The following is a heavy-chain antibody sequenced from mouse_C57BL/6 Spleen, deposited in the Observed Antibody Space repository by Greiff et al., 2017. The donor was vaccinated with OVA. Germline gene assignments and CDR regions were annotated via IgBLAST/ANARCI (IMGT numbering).Heavy chain of an antibody. D-gene: IGHD1-1*01. V-gene: IGHV1-15*01. J-gene: IGHJ3*01. CDR1: GYTFTDYE. CDR3: TGTVVEEWFAY. Sequence: VQLQQSGAELVRPGASVTLSCKASGYTFTDYEMHWVKQTPVHGLEWIGAIDPETGGTAYNQKFKGKSILTADKSSSTAYMQLRSLTSEDSDVYCCTGTVVEEWFAYWGQGTLVTVSA. CDR2: IDPETGGT.